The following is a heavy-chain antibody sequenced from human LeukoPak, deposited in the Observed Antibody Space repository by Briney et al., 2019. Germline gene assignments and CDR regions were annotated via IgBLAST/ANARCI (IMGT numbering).Heavy chain of an antibody. CDR1: GFTFSRYG. D-gene: IGHD6-13*01. Sequence: GGSLRLSCAASGFTFSRYGMHWVRQGPGKGLEWVAVIWYDGSKKYYADSVKGRFTISRDNSKNTLYLQMNSLRGEDAAVYYCAKEGTAQISTWYDYWGQGTLVTVSS. J-gene: IGHJ4*02. CDR2: IWYDGSKK. V-gene: IGHV3-30*02. CDR3: AKEGTAQISTWYDY.